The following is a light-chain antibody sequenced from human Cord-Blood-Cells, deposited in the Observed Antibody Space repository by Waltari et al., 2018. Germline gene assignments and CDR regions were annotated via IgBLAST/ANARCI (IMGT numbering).Light chain of an antibody. Sequence: QSALTQPASVSGSPGKSIPISCTGTSSDVGGYNYVSWYQQHPGKDPKLMIYDVSNRPSGVSNRFSGAKSGNTAALTISGLQAEDEAYYYCSSYTSSSALWVFGGGTKLTVL. CDR2: DVS. V-gene: IGLV2-14*03. CDR3: SSYTSSSALWV. CDR1: SSDVGGYNY. J-gene: IGLJ3*02.